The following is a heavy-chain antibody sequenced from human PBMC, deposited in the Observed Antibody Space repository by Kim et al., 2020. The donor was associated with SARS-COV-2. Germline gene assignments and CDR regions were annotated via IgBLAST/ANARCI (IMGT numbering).Heavy chain of an antibody. CDR2: ISGSGGST. Sequence: GGSLRLSCAASGFTFSSYAMSWVRQAPGKGLEWVSAISGSGGSTYYADSVKGRFTISRDNSKNTLYLQMNSLRAEDTAVYYCAKVPNYSSSWYQGYYFDYWGQGTLVTVSS. CDR3: AKVPNYSSSWYQGYYFDY. CDR1: GFTFSSYA. D-gene: IGHD6-13*01. J-gene: IGHJ4*02. V-gene: IGHV3-23*01.